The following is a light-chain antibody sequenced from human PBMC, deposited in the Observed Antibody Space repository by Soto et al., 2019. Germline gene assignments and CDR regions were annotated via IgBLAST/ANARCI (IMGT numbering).Light chain of an antibody. V-gene: IGKV3-20*01. CDR2: GAF. CDR1: QYISTK. CDR3: QQYGDSPWM. Sequence: VLTQSPDSLSLSPGERATLSCRASQYISTKLAWYQQKPGQAPRLLFSGAFNRATDTPDRFSGSGSGTDFTLIISGVEAEDFAMYYCQQYGDSPWMFGQGTRVDFK. J-gene: IGKJ1*01.